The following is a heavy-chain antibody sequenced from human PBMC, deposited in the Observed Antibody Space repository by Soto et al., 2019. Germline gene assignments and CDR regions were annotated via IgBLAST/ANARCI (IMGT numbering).Heavy chain of an antibody. CDR2: ISGSGGST. Sequence: EVQLLESGGGLVQPGGSLRLSCAASGFTFSSYAMSWVRQAPGKGLEWVSAISGSGGSTYYADSVKGRFTISRDNSKISLYLQMNSLRAEDTAVYYCAQDGGELPRGYFDLWGRGTLVTVSS. J-gene: IGHJ2*01. V-gene: IGHV3-23*01. CDR3: AQDGGELPRGYFDL. CDR1: GFTFSSYA. D-gene: IGHD1-26*01.